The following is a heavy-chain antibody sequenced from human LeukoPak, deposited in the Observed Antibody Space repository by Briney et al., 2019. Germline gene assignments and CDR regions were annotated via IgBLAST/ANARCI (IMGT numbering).Heavy chain of an antibody. V-gene: IGHV3-53*01. CDR2: IYSRGST. D-gene: IGHD5-24*01. CDR3: AREQMTTMGGFDP. J-gene: IGHJ5*02. Sequence: GRSLRLSCAASGFTFSSYAMHWVRQAPGKGLQWVSVIYSRGSTYYADSVKGRFTISRDNSKNTLYLQMNSLTAEDTAVYYCAREQMTTMGGFDPWGQGTLVTVSS. CDR1: GFTFSSYA.